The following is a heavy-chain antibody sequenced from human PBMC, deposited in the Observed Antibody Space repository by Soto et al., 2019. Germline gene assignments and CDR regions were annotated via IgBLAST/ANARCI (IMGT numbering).Heavy chain of an antibody. CDR3: VKDRTMAAPNDYFDY. CDR2: IGVDGVTT. J-gene: IGHJ4*02. Sequence: EVQLLESGGDLVQPGGSLRLSCVASGFTFSNFGMSWVRQAPGQGLQWVSIIGVDGVTTYYADSVRGRFTISRDNSKNTLYLQMNSLRAEDKAIYYCVKDRTMAAPNDYFDYWGQGTLVTVSS. D-gene: IGHD6-19*01. CDR1: GFTFSNFG. V-gene: IGHV3-23*01.